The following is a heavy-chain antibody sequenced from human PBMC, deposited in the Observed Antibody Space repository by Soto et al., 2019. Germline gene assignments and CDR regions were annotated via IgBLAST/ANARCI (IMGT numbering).Heavy chain of an antibody. D-gene: IGHD3-16*02. J-gene: IGHJ6*02. CDR1: GYTFRNYD. V-gene: IGHV1-18*01. CDR2: ISISKGKT. Sequence: QVQLVQSGAEVKRPGASVKVSCKASGYTFRNYDVAWVRRASGHGLEWMGWISISKGKTYYQESLQGRVTMTMDTGTTTAYMEVRSLRSDDTAVYYCARKGYIVNFGLDVWGQGTTVTVSS. CDR3: ARKGYIVNFGLDV.